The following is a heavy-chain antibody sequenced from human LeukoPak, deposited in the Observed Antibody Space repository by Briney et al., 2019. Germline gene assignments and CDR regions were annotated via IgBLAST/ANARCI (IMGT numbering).Heavy chain of an antibody. V-gene: IGHV3-23*01. Sequence: GGSLRLSCAASGFTFSSYAMSWVRQAPGKGLEWVSAISGSGGSTYYADSVKGRFTISRDNSKNTLYLQMNSLRAEDTAVYYCAKAPCGGDCYSMVYWGQGTLVTVSS. CDR1: GFTFSSYA. D-gene: IGHD2-21*02. CDR2: ISGSGGST. J-gene: IGHJ4*02. CDR3: AKAPCGGDCYSMVY.